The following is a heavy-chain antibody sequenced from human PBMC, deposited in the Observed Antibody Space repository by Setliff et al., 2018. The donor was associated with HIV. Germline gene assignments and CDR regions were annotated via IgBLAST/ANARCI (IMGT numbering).Heavy chain of an antibody. CDR2: IWTSGST. CDR3: AKSVDTTMDDYYYVDI. V-gene: IGHV4-61*02. CDR1: GGSISSGSYY. Sequence: PSETLSLTCTVSGGSISSGSYYWSWIRQPAGKGLEWIGRIWTSGSTNYNPSLKSRVSMSVDTSKSQFSLKLNSVTAADTAVYYCAKSVDTTMDDYYYVDIWGTGITVTVSS. J-gene: IGHJ6*03. D-gene: IGHD5-18*01.